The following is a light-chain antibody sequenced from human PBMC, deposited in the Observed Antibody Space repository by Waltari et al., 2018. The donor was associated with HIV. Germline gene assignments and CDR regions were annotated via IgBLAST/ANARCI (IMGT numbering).Light chain of an antibody. J-gene: IGLJ2*01. CDR2: EVS. CDR1: SSDVGGYDF. Sequence: QSALTQPASVSGSPGQSITISCAGTSSDVGGYDFISWYQQHPGKAPKLMFYEVSNRPSGFSTRFSGSKSGNTASLTVSGLQAEDEADYYCSSYTGSSTYVVCGGGTKLTVL. V-gene: IGLV2-14*01. CDR3: SSYTGSSTYVV.